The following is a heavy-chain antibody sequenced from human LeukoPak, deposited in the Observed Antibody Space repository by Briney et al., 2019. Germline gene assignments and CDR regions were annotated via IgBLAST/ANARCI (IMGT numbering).Heavy chain of an antibody. V-gene: IGHV3-49*04. Sequence: PGGSLRLSCTASGFTFGDYGMSWVRQAPGKGLEWVGFIRSKTYGGTTEYAASVKGRSTISRDDSKSIAYLQMNSLKTEDTAVYYCTRELRGDGYNSWGQGTLVTVSS. D-gene: IGHD5-24*01. CDR3: TRELRGDGYNS. CDR1: GFTFGDYG. J-gene: IGHJ4*02. CDR2: IRSKTYGGTT.